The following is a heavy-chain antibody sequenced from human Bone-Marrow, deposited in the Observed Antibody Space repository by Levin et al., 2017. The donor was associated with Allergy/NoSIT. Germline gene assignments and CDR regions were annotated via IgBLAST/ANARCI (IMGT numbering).Heavy chain of an antibody. CDR2: IKSKTDGGTT. V-gene: IGHV3-15*01. D-gene: IGHD1-1*01. J-gene: IGHJ4*02. CDR3: TTGGSDNWDRPAHC. CDR1: GFTFSNAY. Sequence: GGSLRLSCAASGFTFSNAYMSWVRQAPGKGLEWVGRIKSKTDGGTTDYAAPVKGRFTLSRDDSKNTLYLQMNSLKTEDTAVYYCTTGGSDNWDRPAHCWGQGTLVTVSS.